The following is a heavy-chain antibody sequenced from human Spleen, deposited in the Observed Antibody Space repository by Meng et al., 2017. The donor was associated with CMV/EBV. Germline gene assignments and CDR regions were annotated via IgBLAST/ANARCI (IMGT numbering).Heavy chain of an antibody. J-gene: IGHJ5*02. D-gene: IGHD2-2*01. CDR3: AREAHCTTTGCYGPNWFDP. V-gene: IGHV4-59*01. CDR1: GGSISGYY. Sequence: SETLSLTCSVSGGSISGYYWSWIRQSPGKGLQWIGYIYYTGSTNYKPSLKSRVTLSLDTSKNHLSLELRSVTAADTAVYYCAREAHCTTTGCYGPNWFDPWGQGTLVTVSS. CDR2: IYYTGST.